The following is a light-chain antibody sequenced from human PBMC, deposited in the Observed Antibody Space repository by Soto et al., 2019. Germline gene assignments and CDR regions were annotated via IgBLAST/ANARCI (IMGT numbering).Light chain of an antibody. CDR2: DVS. CDR1: PSHRGGYNY. CDR3: SSYTSSSTPYV. J-gene: IGLJ1*01. V-gene: IGLV2-14*01. Sequence: VLAQPASVSGTPGQSITIPCNATPSHRGGYNYVSWYQQPPGKPPKLIIYDVSSRPSGVSNRFSGSKSGNTASLPISGLQAEDEADYYCSSYTSSSTPYVCGTGTKVTVL.